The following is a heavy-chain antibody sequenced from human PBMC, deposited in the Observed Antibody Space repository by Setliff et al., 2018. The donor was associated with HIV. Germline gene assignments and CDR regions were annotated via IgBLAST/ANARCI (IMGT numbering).Heavy chain of an antibody. CDR2: IWYDGRNK. CDR3: ARVRITGTTRWFDP. V-gene: IGHV3-33*01. CDR1: GFTFSSYG. D-gene: IGHD1-7*01. Sequence: GGSLRLSCAASGFTFSSYGMHWVRQAPGKGLEWVAVIWYDGRNKYYADSVKGRFTISRDNSKNTLYLHMTSLRAEDTAVYYCARVRITGTTRWFDPWGQGTLVTVSS. J-gene: IGHJ5*02.